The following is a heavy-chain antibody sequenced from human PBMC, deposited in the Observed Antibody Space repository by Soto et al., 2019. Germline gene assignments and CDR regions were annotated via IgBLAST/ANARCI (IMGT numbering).Heavy chain of an antibody. Sequence: SETLSLTCTVSGGSISSGDHYWTWIRQPPGKGLEWIGCIYYRGRSYYSPSLKSRVSMSVDTSKNQFSLELSSVTAADTAVYYCARNYGGDYSDYWGQGALVTVSS. J-gene: IGHJ4*02. V-gene: IGHV4-30-4*01. CDR2: IYYRGRS. D-gene: IGHD2-21*01. CDR3: ARNYGGDYSDY. CDR1: GGSISSGDHY.